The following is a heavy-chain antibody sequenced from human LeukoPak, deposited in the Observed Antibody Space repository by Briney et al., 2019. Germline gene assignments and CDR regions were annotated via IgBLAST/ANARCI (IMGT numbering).Heavy chain of an antibody. CDR1: GGSISSGGHY. J-gene: IGHJ6*03. CDR3: ARERATPLTIFGVVARDYYYTYYMDV. Sequence: SETLSLTCTVSGGSISSGGHYWSWVRQTAGKGLEWIGRIFSRGNTNSNPFLKSRLTISIDTSKNQFSLKLSSVTAADTAVYYCARERATPLTIFGVVARDYYYTYYMDVWGKGTTVTVSS. D-gene: IGHD3-3*01. CDR2: IFSRGNT. V-gene: IGHV4-61*02.